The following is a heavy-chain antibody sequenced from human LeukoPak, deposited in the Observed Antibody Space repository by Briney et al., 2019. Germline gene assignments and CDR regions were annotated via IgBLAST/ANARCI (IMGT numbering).Heavy chain of an antibody. Sequence: PGGSLRLSCSASGFTFSSFAMHGVRQAPGKGLEYVSALSNDGDSTYYADSVEGRFTISRDNSKNTLYLQMSSLRAEDTAVYYCVKGYCSGTSCYAFDYWGQGTLVTVSS. CDR3: VKGYCSGTSCYAFDY. CDR1: GFTFSSFA. V-gene: IGHV3-64D*06. J-gene: IGHJ4*02. CDR2: LSNDGDST. D-gene: IGHD2-2*01.